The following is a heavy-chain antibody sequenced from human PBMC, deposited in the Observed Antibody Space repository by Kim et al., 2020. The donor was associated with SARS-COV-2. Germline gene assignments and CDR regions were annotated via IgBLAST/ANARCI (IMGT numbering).Heavy chain of an antibody. CDR2: IYYSGNT. CDR3: ARHITNADYFDY. Sequence: SETLSLTCTVSGGSINSNNYHWGWIRQPPGKGLEWIGTIYYSGNTYYNPSLKSRVTISVDTSKNQFSLKLNSVTAADTAVYYCARHITNADYFDYWGQGT. V-gene: IGHV4-39*01. CDR1: GGSINSNNYH. J-gene: IGHJ4*02.